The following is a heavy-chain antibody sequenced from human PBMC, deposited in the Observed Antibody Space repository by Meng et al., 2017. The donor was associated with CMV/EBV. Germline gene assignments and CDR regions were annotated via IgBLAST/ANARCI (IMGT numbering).Heavy chain of an antibody. Sequence: QITLKESGPTLVKPTQTLTLTCTFSGFSLSTSGVGVGWIRQPPGQALEWLALIYWDDDKRYSPSLKSRLTITKDTSKNQVVLTMTNMDPVDTATYYCAHKGRRMAAAGINWFDPWGQGTLVTVSS. CDR3: AHKGRRMAAAGINWFDP. J-gene: IGHJ5*02. CDR1: GFSLSTSGVG. D-gene: IGHD6-13*01. CDR2: IYWDDDK. V-gene: IGHV2-5*02.